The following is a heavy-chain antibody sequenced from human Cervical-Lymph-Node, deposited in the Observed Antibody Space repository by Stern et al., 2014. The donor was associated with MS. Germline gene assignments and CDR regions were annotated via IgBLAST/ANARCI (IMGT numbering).Heavy chain of an antibody. CDR1: GFTFSSYA. V-gene: IGHV3-30-3*01. CDR2: ISYDGSNK. D-gene: IGHD6-13*01. Sequence: VQLVESGGGVVQPGRSLRLSCAASGFTFSSYAMHWVRQAPGKGLEWVAVISYDGSNKYYADSVKGRFTISRDNSKNTLYLQMNSLRAEDTAVYYCAKTLRVAAAGTPWFDPWGQGTLVTVSS. J-gene: IGHJ5*02. CDR3: AKTLRVAAAGTPWFDP.